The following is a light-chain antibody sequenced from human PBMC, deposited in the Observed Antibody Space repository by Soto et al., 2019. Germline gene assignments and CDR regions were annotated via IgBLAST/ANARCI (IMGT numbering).Light chain of an antibody. CDR2: DVT. J-gene: IGLJ1*01. V-gene: IGLV2-14*01. CDR3: SSYTSISTYV. CDR1: SSDVGGYNF. Sequence: QSALTQPASVSGSPGQSITISCTGTSSDVGGYNFVSWYQQHPDKAPKLMIYDVTNRPSGVSNRFSGSKSGNTASLTISGLQAEDEADYYCSSYTSISTYVFGTGTTLTVL.